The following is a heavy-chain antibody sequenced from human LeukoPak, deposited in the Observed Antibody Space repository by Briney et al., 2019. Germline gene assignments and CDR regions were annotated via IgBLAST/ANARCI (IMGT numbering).Heavy chain of an antibody. J-gene: IGHJ4*02. CDR1: GFTFSKYN. V-gene: IGHV3-21*01. CDR2: ISSSSSYI. D-gene: IGHD2-2*01. CDR3: ARERGRIVVVPAALDY. Sequence: GGSLRLSCSVSGFTFSKYNMNWVRQAPGKGLEWVSSISSSSSYIYYADSVKGRFTISRDNAKNSLYLQMNSLRAEDTAVYYCARERGRIVVVPAALDYWGQGTLVTVSS.